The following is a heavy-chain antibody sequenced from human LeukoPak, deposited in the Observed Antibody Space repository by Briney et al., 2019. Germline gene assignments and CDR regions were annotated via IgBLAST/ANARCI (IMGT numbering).Heavy chain of an antibody. V-gene: IGHV3-43*01. CDR1: GFTFDDYT. CDR3: AKAPLGGYDFYEDDAFDI. CDR2: ISWDGGST. Sequence: GGSLRLSCAASGFTFDDYTMHWVRQAPGKGLEWVSLISWDGGSTYYADSVKGRFTISRDNSKNALYLQMNSLRAEDTAVYYCAKAPLGGYDFYEDDAFDIWGQGTMVTVSS. J-gene: IGHJ3*02. D-gene: IGHD5-12*01.